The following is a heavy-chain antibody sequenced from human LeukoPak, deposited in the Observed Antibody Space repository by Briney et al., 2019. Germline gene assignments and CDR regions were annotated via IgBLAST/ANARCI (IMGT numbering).Heavy chain of an antibody. CDR1: GSSFTSYH. J-gene: IGHJ4*02. CDR3: ARHLYRGRGRSSSDY. V-gene: IGHV5-51*01. CDR2: IYPGDSET. Sequence: GASLQISCNGSGSSFTSYHIAWVRPLPGEGLEWMGIIYPGDSETTYSPSFQGQVTISTDKSIDTAYLQWTSLNVSDTAIYYCARHLYRGRGRSSSDYWGQGTLVTVSS. D-gene: IGHD6-6*01.